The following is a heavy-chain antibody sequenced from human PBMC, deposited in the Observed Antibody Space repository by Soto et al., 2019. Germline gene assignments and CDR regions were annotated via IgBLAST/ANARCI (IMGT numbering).Heavy chain of an antibody. V-gene: IGHV1-18*04. CDR1: GYTFTSYG. J-gene: IGHJ4*02. CDR2: ISAYNGNT. CDR3: ARSVYPYGSGSYYPSNY. D-gene: IGHD3-10*01. Sequence: SVKVSCKASGYTFTSYGISWVRQAPGQGLEWMGWISAYNGNTNYAQKLQGRVTMTTDTSTSTAYMELRSLRSDDTAVYYCARSVYPYGSGSYYPSNYWGQGTLVTASS.